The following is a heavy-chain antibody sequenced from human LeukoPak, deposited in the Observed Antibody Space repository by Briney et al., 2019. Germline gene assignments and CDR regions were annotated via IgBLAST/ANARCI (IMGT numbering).Heavy chain of an antibody. Sequence: ASVKVSCKASGYTFTGYFMHWVRQAPGQGLEWMGWINPNSGGTNYAQKFQGRVTMTRDTPISTAYMELSRLRSDDTAVYYCARSRRDGYNYVPYWGQGTLVTVSS. V-gene: IGHV1-2*02. CDR3: ARSRRDGYNYVPY. J-gene: IGHJ4*02. CDR2: INPNSGGT. CDR1: GYTFTGYF. D-gene: IGHD5-24*01.